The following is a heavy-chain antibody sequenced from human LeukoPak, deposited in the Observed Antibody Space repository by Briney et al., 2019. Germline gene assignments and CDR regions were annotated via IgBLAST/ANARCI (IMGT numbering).Heavy chain of an antibody. CDR3: ARERRDDYVSFDY. J-gene: IGHJ4*02. D-gene: IGHD4-17*01. Sequence: PSETLSLTCTVSGGSFSRVGYFWSWLRQPAGKGLEWFGRIYTNGDTNYNPSLKSRVTMSVDTSTNQFSLKLSCVTAADTAVYYCARERRDDYVSFDYWGQGTLVSVSS. CDR1: GGSFSRVGYF. CDR2: IYTNGDT. V-gene: IGHV4-61*02.